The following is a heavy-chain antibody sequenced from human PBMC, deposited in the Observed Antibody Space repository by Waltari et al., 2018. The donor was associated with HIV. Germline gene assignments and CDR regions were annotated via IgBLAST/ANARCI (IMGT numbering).Heavy chain of an antibody. CDR3: AREGPNYSDTSGYRYAHRAFDL. CDR2: MVDSVTS. J-gene: IGHJ3*01. Sequence: QLHESGPGLVKSSETLSLTCTVSGDSVASGRCSWTWTRQSPGGGLECLGNMVDSVTSTYSPSFGIRIAPSVDVSKNQFSLNLKSLTAADTATYYCAREGPNYSDTSGYRYAHRAFDLWGQGTTVIV. CDR1: GDSVASGRCS. V-gene: IGHV4-61*01. D-gene: IGHD3-22*01.